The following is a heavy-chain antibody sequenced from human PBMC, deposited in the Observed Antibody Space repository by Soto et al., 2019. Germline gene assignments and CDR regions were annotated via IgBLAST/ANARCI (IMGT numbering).Heavy chain of an antibody. CDR3: ARDPGRDSPIDY. CDR1: GFTLSDYG. J-gene: IGHJ4*02. D-gene: IGHD3-22*01. CDR2: IWHDGGEK. V-gene: IGHV3-33*01. Sequence: QVQLVESGGGVVQPGRSLRLSCTASGFTLSDYGMHWVRQAPGKGLEWVAVIWHDGGEKYYADSVTGRFTISRDNSKNTVHLQIDSLGPEDTALYYCARDPGRDSPIDYWGQGTLVTVSS.